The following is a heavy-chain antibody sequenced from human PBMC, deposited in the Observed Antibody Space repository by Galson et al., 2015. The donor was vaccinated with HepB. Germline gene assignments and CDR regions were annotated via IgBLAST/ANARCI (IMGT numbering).Heavy chain of an antibody. CDR2: ISSSSTHI. CDR3: ARAKYPSSIEVATIFTGPFDY. V-gene: IGHV3-21*01. J-gene: IGHJ4*02. CDR1: GFTFSSYS. D-gene: IGHD5-24*01. Sequence: SLRLSCAASGFTFSSYSMNWVRQAPGKGLVWVSSISSSSTHIYYADSVKGRFTISRDSAKNSLYLEMNSLRAADTAVYYCARAKYPSSIEVATIFTGPFDYWGQGTLVTVSS.